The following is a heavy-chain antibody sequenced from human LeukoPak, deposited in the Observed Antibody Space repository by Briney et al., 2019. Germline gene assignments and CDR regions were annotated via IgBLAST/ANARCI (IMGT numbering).Heavy chain of an antibody. CDR1: GGTFSSYA. Sequence: SVKVSCKASGGTFSSYAISWVRQAPGQGLEWMGGTIPIFGTANYAQKFQGRVTITRNTSISTAYMELSSLRSEGTAVYYCARLMVRGVWFDPWGQGTLVTVSS. V-gene: IGHV1-69*05. CDR3: ARLMVRGVWFDP. D-gene: IGHD3-10*01. J-gene: IGHJ5*02. CDR2: TIPIFGTA.